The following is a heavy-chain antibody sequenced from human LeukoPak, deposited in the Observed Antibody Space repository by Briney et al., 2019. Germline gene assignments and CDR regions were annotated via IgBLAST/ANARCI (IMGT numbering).Heavy chain of an antibody. CDR3: ARDIWGDRDSYFDY. V-gene: IGHV3-21*01. J-gene: IGHJ4*02. Sequence: KAGGSLRLSCAASGFTFSSYSMNWVRQAPGKGLEWVSSISSSSSYISYADSVEGRFTTSRDNAKNTLELQMNSLRAEDTAVYFCARDIWGDRDSYFDYWGQGTLVTVSS. D-gene: IGHD3-16*01. CDR1: GFTFSSYS. CDR2: ISSSSSYI.